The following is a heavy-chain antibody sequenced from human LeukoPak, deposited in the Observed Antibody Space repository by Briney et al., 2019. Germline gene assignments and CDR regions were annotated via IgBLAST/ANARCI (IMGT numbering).Heavy chain of an antibody. J-gene: IGHJ4*02. V-gene: IGHV3-43*01. CDR3: AAARYDSTRIFDN. CDR2: ISWDGDST. CDR1: GFTFDDYT. D-gene: IGHD3-22*01. Sequence: PGGSLRLSCAASGFTFDDYTMHWVRQAPGKGLECVSLISWDGDSTYYADSVKGRFTISRDNNKNSLYLQMNSLRTEDTALYYCAAARYDSTRIFDNWGQGTMVTVSS.